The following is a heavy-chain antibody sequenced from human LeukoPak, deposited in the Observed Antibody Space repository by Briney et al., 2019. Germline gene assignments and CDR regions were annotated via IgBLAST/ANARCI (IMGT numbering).Heavy chain of an antibody. CDR3: AKDWGSSGWSR. CDR2: ISGSGGST. J-gene: IGHJ4*02. V-gene: IGHV3-23*01. D-gene: IGHD6-19*01. Sequence: GGSLRLSCAASGFTFSSYAMSWVRQAPGKGLEWVSAISGSGGSTYYADSVKGRFTISRDNSKDTLYLQMNSLRAEDTAVYYCAKDWGSSGWSRWGQGTLVTVSS. CDR1: GFTFSSYA.